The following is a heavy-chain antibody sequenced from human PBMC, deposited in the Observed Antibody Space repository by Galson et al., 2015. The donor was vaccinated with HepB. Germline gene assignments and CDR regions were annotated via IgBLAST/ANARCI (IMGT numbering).Heavy chain of an antibody. V-gene: IGHV7-4-1*02. J-gene: IGHJ3*02. CDR2: INTNTGNP. CDR1: GYTFSSYA. D-gene: IGHD1-26*01. Sequence: SVKVSCTASGYTFSSYAMHWVRQAPGKGLEWMGWINTNTGNPTYAQGFTGRFVFSLDTSVSTAYLQISSLKAEDTAVYYCASPLGGIVGATGAFDIWGQGTMVTVSS. CDR3: ASPLGGIVGATGAFDI.